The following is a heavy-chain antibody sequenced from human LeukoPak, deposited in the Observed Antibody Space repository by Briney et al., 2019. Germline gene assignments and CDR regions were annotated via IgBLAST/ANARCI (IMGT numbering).Heavy chain of an antibody. V-gene: IGHV3-33*06. Sequence: GGSLRLSCAASGFTYSHYGMHWVRQAPGKGLEWVAVIWSDGTEKYYADAVKGRFTISRDNSRNTLHLQMNSLRGEDTAVYYCAKDAQRGFDYSNSLEYWGQGTLVTVSS. D-gene: IGHD4-11*01. CDR2: IWSDGTEK. CDR1: GFTYSHYG. J-gene: IGHJ4*02. CDR3: AKDAQRGFDYSNSLEY.